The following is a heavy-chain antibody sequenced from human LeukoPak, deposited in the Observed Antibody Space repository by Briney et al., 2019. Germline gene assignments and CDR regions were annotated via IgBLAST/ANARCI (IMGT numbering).Heavy chain of an antibody. CDR3: VRAWGGGSYSDAFDI. V-gene: IGHV3-21*06. CDR2: ISSSSSHI. CDR1: GFAFSYYN. J-gene: IGHJ3*02. D-gene: IGHD1-26*01. Sequence: GGSLRLSCAASGFAFSYYNMNWVRQAPGKGLEWVSSISSSSSHIYYADSVKGRFTISRDNAKNSLYLQMSSLRVEDTAVFYCVRAWGGGSYSDAFDIWGQGTMVTVSS.